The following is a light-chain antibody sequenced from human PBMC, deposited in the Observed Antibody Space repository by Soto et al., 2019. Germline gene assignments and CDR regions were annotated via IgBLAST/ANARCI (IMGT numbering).Light chain of an antibody. Sequence: DIQMTQSPSTLSASVGYRVTITCRASQSISNWVAWYQQKPGKAPKLLIHDASSLESGVPSRFSGRGSGTEFTLTISSLQPDDFATYYCQQYNSYSVTFGQGTRLEIK. J-gene: IGKJ5*01. CDR3: QQYNSYSVT. V-gene: IGKV1-5*01. CDR1: QSISNW. CDR2: DAS.